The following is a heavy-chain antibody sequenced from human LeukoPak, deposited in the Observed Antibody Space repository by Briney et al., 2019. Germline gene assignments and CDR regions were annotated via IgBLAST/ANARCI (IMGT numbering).Heavy chain of an antibody. J-gene: IGHJ4*02. V-gene: IGHV4-59*01. D-gene: IGHD3-10*01. Sequence: PSETLSLTCTVSGGSISSYYWSWIRQPPGKGLEWIGYIYYSGSTNYNPSLKSRVTISVDTSKNQFSLKLSSVTAADTAVYSCARMTMVRGVIQFDYWGQGILVTVSS. CDR2: IYYSGST. CDR3: ARMTMVRGVIQFDY. CDR1: GGSISSYY.